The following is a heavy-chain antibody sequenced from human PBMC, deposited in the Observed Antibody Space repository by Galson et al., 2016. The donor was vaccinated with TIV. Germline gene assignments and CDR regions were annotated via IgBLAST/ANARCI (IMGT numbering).Heavy chain of an antibody. CDR2: LDPQYGET. CDR3: KTDPLLPGAAQHLNYGMNV. Sequence: SVKVSCKVSGYSLSELSMHWVRKTPGKGLEWMGGLDPQYGETVYAQRFQGRITMTEDTSTDTAYMQRRGLRPQDTAVYYCKTDPLLPGAAQHLNYGMNVWGQRTTVTVSS. CDR1: GYSLSELS. V-gene: IGHV1-24*01. D-gene: IGHD6-19*01. J-gene: IGHJ6*02.